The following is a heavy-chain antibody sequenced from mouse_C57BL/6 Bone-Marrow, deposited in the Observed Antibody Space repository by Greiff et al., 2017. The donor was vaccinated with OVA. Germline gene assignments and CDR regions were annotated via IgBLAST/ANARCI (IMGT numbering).Heavy chain of an antibody. CDR1: GFSFNTYA. V-gene: IGHV10-1*01. CDR3: VRQGYYGSFDY. CDR2: IRSKSNNYAT. Sequence: DVQLVESGGGLVQPKGSLKLSCAASGFSFNTYAMNWVRQAPGKGLEWVARIRSKSNNYATYYADSVKDRFTISRDDSESMLYLQMNNLKTEDTAMYYCVRQGYYGSFDYWGQGTTLTVSS. D-gene: IGHD1-1*01. J-gene: IGHJ2*01.